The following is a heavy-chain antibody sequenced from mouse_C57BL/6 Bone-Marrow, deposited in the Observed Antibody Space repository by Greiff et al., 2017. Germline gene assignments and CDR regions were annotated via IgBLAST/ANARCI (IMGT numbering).Heavy chain of an antibody. CDR2: ISYDGSN. V-gene: IGHV3-6*01. CDR1: GYSITSGYY. CDR3: ARVDTGGYFDV. J-gene: IGHJ1*03. Sequence: EVQLQESGPGLVKPSQSLSLTCSVTGYSITSGYYWNWIRQFPGNKLEWMGYISYDGSNNYNPSLKNRISITRDTSKNQFFLKLNSVTTEDTATYYCARVDTGGYFDVWGTGTTVPVSS.